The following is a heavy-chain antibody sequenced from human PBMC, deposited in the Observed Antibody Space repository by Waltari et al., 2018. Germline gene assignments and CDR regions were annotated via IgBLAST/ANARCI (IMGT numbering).Heavy chain of an antibody. CDR3: SKSLDV. CDR2: IKPDGSEK. J-gene: IGHJ6*02. CDR1: GFTFGNSW. V-gene: IGHV3-7*01. Sequence: EVQMVESGGGLVQPGGSLRLSCAASGFTFGNSWMDWVRQAPGKGLEWIANIKPDGSEKNYVDSVKGRFTISRDNTKNSLYLQMNSLRAEDTAVYYCSKSLDVWGPGTSVTVSS.